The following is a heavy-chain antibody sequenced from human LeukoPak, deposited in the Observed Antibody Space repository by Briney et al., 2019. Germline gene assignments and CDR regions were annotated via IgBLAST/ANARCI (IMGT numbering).Heavy chain of an antibody. CDR2: VSASGAYT. Sequence: GGSLRLSCAASGFTFSNYAMSWVRQAPGKGLEWVASVSASGAYTYYGDSVKGRFTISRDNSKNTLYLQMNSLRAEDTAVYFCAKAKDSSIWYLILDYWGQGILVTVSS. V-gene: IGHV3-23*01. J-gene: IGHJ4*02. CDR1: GFTFSNYA. D-gene: IGHD6-13*01. CDR3: AKAKDSSIWYLILDY.